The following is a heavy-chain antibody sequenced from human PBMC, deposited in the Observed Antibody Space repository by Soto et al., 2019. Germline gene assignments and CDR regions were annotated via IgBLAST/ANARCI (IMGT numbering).Heavy chain of an antibody. Sequence: SETLSLTCTVSGGSISSYYWSWIRQPPGKGLEWIGYIYYSGSTNYNPSLKSRVTISVDTSKNQFSLKLSSVTAADTAVYYCARAGLTRIAARPYYYYYMAVWGKGTTVTVSS. CDR3: ARAGLTRIAARPYYYYYMAV. J-gene: IGHJ6*03. V-gene: IGHV4-59*01. CDR1: GGSISSYY. CDR2: IYYSGST. D-gene: IGHD6-6*01.